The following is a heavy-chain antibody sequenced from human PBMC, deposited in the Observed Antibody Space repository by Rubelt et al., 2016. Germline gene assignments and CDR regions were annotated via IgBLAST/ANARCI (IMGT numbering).Heavy chain of an antibody. CDR1: GYSFTTYG. CDR3: ARVIWGSGWSNNWFDP. J-gene: IGHJ5*02. V-gene: IGHV1-3*01. Sequence: QVKLVRSGAGGKKPGASGKVSCKAAGYSFTTYGKHWVRQAPGQRLEWMGWINAGNGNTKYSQKFQGRVTITRDTSASTAYMELSSLRSEDTAVYYCARVIWGSGWSNNWFDPWGQGTLVTVSS. D-gene: IGHD6-19*01. CDR2: INAGNGNT.